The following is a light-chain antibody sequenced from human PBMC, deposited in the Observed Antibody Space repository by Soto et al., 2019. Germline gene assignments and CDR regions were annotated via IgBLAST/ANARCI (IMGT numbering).Light chain of an antibody. CDR3: QQYNSYSPT. Sequence: DIEMTKSPSTRSASVGNRGSITCRAGQSISVWLAWYQQKAGKAPNLLIYKASRLESGVPSRFSGSGSETEFTLTISGLQPGDSATYYCQQYNSYSPTFGQGTKV. CDR1: QSISVW. J-gene: IGKJ1*01. CDR2: KAS. V-gene: IGKV1-5*03.